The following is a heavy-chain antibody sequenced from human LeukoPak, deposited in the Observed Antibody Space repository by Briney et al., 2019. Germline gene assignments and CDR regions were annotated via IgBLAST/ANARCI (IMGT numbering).Heavy chain of an antibody. V-gene: IGHV1-69*02. D-gene: IGHD3-16*01. Sequence: ASVKVSCKASGDTFSSYTISGVRQAPGQGLEWMGRIIPILGIANYAQKFQGRVTITADKSTSTAYMELSSLRSEDTAVYYCVGPLNTLGGPEYYYYYGMDVWGQGTTVTVSS. CDR1: GDTFSSYT. CDR3: VGPLNTLGGPEYYYYYGMDV. J-gene: IGHJ6*02. CDR2: IIPILGIA.